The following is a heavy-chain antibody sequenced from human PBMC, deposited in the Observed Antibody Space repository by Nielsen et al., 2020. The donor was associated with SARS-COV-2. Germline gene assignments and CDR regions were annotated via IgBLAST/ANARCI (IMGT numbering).Heavy chain of an antibody. CDR2: IYHSGNT. D-gene: IGHD3-3*02. V-gene: IGHV4-4*02. J-gene: IGHJ4*02. CDR1: GDSISSSNW. CDR3: VRLNRRILTPLALASLRFDY. Sequence: SETLSLTCAVSGDSISSSNWWSWVRQPPGKGLEWIGEIYHSGNTNYNPSLKSRVTMSVDTSKNLFSLRLNSVAAADTAVYYCVRLNRRILTPLALASLRFDYWGQGSLVTVSS.